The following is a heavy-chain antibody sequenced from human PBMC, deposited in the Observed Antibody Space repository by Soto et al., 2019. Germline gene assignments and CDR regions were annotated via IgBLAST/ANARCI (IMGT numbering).Heavy chain of an antibody. CDR2: INSVNGNT. CDR1: GYTFTTYT. CDR3: ASFLYRDTFDI. J-gene: IGHJ3*02. V-gene: IGHV1-3*01. Sequence: QVQLVQSGAEVKKPGASVKVSCKASGYTFTTYTIHWVCQAPGQSLEWMGWINSVNGNTKYSQKFQGRVTITRDTSARTAYMELSSLRSEDTAVYYCASFLYRDTFDIWGQGTMVTVSS. D-gene: IGHD2-2*02.